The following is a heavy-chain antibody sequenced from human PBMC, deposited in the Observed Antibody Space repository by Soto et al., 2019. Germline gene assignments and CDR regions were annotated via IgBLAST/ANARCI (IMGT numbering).Heavy chain of an antibody. J-gene: IGHJ6*02. V-gene: IGHV5-51*01. Sequence: GESLKISCKGSGYSFTIYWIGWVRQMPGKGLEWMGIIYPGDSDTRYSPSFQGQVTISADKSISTAYLQWSSLKASDTAMYYCARQLRAARPTGGMDVWGQGTTVTVSS. CDR3: ARQLRAARPTGGMDV. CDR2: IYPGDSDT. D-gene: IGHD6-6*01. CDR1: GYSFTIYW.